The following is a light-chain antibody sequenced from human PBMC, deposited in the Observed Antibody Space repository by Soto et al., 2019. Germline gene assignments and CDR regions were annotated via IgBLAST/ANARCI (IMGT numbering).Light chain of an antibody. Sequence: EIVLTQSPGTRSLSPLEIATLSCRASQSVSSSYLAWYQQKPGQAPRLLIYGASSRATSIPDRFSGSGSGTDFTLTISRLEPEDFAVYYCQQYGFFGQGTRLEIK. CDR2: GAS. CDR1: QSVSSSY. V-gene: IGKV3-20*01. CDR3: QQYGF. J-gene: IGKJ5*01.